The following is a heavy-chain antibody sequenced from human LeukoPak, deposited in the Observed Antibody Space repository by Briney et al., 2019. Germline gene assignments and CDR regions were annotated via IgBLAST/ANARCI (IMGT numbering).Heavy chain of an antibody. CDR1: GFTFSSYA. J-gene: IGHJ6*04. CDR2: ISGSGGST. D-gene: IGHD3-10*02. Sequence: GGSLRLSCAASGFTFSSYAMSWVRQAPGKGLEWVSAISGSGGSTYYADSVKGRFTISRDNAKSSLYLQMNSLRAEDTAVYYCAELGITMIGGVWGKGTTVTISS. V-gene: IGHV3-23*01. CDR3: AELGITMIGGV.